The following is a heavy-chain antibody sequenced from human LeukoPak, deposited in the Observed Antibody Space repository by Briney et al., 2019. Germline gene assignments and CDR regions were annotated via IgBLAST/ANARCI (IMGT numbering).Heavy chain of an antibody. CDR3: AKTYVWYYFDY. CDR2: ISGSGGST. J-gene: IGHJ4*02. D-gene: IGHD3-16*01. CDR1: GFTFSNYG. V-gene: IGHV3-23*01. Sequence: GGTLRLSCAASGFTFSNYGMPWVRQAPGKGLECVSTISGSGGSTYYADSVKGRFTISRDNSKNTLYLQMNSLGAEDTAVYYCAKTYVWYYFDYWGQGILVTVSS.